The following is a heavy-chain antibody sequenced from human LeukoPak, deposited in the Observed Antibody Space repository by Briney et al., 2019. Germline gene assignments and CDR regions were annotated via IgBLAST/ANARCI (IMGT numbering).Heavy chain of an antibody. D-gene: IGHD3-3*01. CDR1: GFTVSSNY. CDR3: ARALFGVVITTGLYYYGMDV. V-gene: IGHV3-66*02. J-gene: IGHJ6*02. CDR2: IYSGGST. Sequence: GGSLRLSCAASGFTVSSNYMSWVRQAPGKGLEWVSVIYSGGSTYYADSAKGRFTISRDNSKNTLYLQMNSLRAEDTAVYYCARALFGVVITTGLYYYGMDVWGQGTTVTVSS.